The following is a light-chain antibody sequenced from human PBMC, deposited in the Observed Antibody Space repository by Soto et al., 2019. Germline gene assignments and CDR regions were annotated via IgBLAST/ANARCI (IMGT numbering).Light chain of an antibody. CDR1: QSVSRY. Sequence: EIVLTQSPATLSLSPGERATLSCRASQSVSRYLAWYQQKPGQAPRLLIYDASNRATGIPARFSGSGSGTDFTPTISSLEPEDFAVYYCQQRSNSEITFGPGTKVDIK. V-gene: IGKV3-11*01. J-gene: IGKJ3*01. CDR3: QQRSNSEIT. CDR2: DAS.